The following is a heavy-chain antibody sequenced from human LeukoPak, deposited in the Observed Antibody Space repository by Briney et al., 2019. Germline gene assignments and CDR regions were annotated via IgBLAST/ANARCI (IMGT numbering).Heavy chain of an antibody. V-gene: IGHV4-61*02. Sequence: SETLSLTCTVSGGSTSSSSYYWSWIRQPAGKGLEWIGRIYTRGTTNYNPSLKSRVTISVDTSKNQFSLKLSSVTAADTAVYYCARGYWFYFDYWGQGTLVTVSS. CDR1: GGSTSSSSYY. CDR2: IYTRGTT. D-gene: IGHD2-8*02. CDR3: ARGYWFYFDY. J-gene: IGHJ4*02.